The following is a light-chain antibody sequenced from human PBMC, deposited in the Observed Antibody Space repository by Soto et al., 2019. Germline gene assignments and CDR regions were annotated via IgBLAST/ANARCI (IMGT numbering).Light chain of an antibody. CDR1: GSNVGAYNL. CDR2: EVN. V-gene: IGLV2-23*02. Sequence: QSALTQAASVAGARRQWITIPCAGTGSNVGAYNLVSWYQQHPGKAPKLIICEVNTRPSGISNRFSGSKSGDTASLTISGLQVEKKDDHFCCYCAGTVADVFATGNKVTV. J-gene: IGLJ1*01. CDR3: CYCAGTVADV.